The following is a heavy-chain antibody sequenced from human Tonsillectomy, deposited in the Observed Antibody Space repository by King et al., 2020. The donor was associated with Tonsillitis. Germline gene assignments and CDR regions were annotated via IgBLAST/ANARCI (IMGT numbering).Heavy chain of an antibody. Sequence: QLQESGSGLVKPSQTLSLTCAVSGGSISSGGYSWSWIRQPPGKGLEWIGYIYHSGSTNYNPSLKSRVTISVDRSKNQFSLKLSSVTAADTAVYYCASHKYYFDYWGQGTLVTVSS. CDR2: IYHSGST. J-gene: IGHJ4*02. CDR3: ASHKYYFDY. V-gene: IGHV4-30-2*01. CDR1: GGSISSGGYS.